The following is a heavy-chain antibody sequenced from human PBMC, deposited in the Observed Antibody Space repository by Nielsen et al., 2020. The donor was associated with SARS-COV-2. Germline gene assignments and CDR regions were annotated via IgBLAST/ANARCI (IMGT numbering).Heavy chain of an antibody. V-gene: IGHV4-61*02. CDR2: IYNSGST. D-gene: IGHD1-1*01. J-gene: IGHJ4*02. CDR1: GGSIKTASYY. CDR3: ARADIDNNWFWDY. Sequence: SETLSLTCTVSGGSIKTASYYWSWIRQHPEWGLEWIGRIYNSGSTNYNPSLRSRVTISVDTSKNQFSLKLSSVTAADTAVYYCARADIDNNWFWDYWGQGTLVTVSS.